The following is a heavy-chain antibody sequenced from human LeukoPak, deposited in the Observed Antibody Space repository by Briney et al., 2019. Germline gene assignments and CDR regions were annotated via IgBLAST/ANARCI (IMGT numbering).Heavy chain of an antibody. Sequence: GGSLRLSCAASGIIITSYWMSWVRQTPGKGPEWVANIKQDGSEKNYVDSVKGRFTIFRDNARNSLYLQMNGLRAEDTAVYYCASHSYGYNHWGQGTLVIVSS. V-gene: IGHV3-7*01. CDR1: GIIITSYW. CDR2: IKQDGSEK. J-gene: IGHJ5*02. CDR3: ASHSYGYNH. D-gene: IGHD3-16*01.